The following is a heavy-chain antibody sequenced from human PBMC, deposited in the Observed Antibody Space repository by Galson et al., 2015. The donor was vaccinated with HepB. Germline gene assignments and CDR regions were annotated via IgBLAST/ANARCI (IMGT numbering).Heavy chain of an antibody. Sequence: SLRLSCAASGFSVRSYWMHWVRQVPGEGLVWVSRINEEGSRRNYADSVKGRFTIYKDNAKNTLYLQMNSLRVEDTAFYYCARESNWGLFDYWGQGTLVTVSS. V-gene: IGHV3-74*01. CDR2: INEEGSRR. CDR1: GFSVRSYW. CDR3: ARESNWGLFDY. J-gene: IGHJ4*02. D-gene: IGHD3-16*01.